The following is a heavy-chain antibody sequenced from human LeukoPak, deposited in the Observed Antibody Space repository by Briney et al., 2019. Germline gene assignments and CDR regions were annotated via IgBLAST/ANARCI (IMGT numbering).Heavy chain of an antibody. CDR1: GGSITSGSYY. J-gene: IGHJ4*02. CDR2: IETSGST. CDR3: EREGAYSYGDAPLHFDN. V-gene: IGHV4-61*02. D-gene: IGHD5-18*01. Sequence: SQTLSLTCSVSGGSITSGSYYWSWILQPAGKGLEWIGRIETSGSTNCNPSLKSRVSISVDTSKNQISLKLSSVTAADTAVYYCEREGAYSYGDAPLHFDNWGQGTLVTVSS.